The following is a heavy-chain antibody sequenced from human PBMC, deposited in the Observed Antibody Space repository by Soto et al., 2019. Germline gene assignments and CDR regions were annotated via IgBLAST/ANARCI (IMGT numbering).Heavy chain of an antibody. D-gene: IGHD1-7*01. CDR1: GFSLTTSGVG. CDR2: IYWNDDK. CDR3: AHRPRGVTGTTLYS. J-gene: IGHJ4*02. Sequence: KSGPTLVNPTQTLTLTCTFSGFSLTTSGVGVGWIRQPPGKALEWLALIYWNDDKRYSPFLRSRLSITKDTSKNQVVLKVTNMDPVDTATYYCAHRPRGVTGTTLYSWGQGTLVTVSS. V-gene: IGHV2-5*01.